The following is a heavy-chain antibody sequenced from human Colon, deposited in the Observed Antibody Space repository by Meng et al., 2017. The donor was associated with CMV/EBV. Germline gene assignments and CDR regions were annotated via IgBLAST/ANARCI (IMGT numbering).Heavy chain of an antibody. J-gene: IGHJ4*02. CDR1: GFTFSNHW. V-gene: IGHV3-7*01. CDR2: INEDGSDI. Sequence: GASLKISCTASGFTFSNHWMTWVRQGPGKGLEWVDNINEDGSDIYYADSVKGRSTISRDNAKNSMNLQMNTLRAEDTAIYYGARDMGIYTNYVYYWGQGALVTVSS. D-gene: IGHD3-10*01. CDR3: ARDMGIYTNYVYY.